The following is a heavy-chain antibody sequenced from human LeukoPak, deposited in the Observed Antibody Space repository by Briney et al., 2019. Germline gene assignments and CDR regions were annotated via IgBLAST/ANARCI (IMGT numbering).Heavy chain of an antibody. V-gene: IGHV3-7*01. CDR2: IKQDGSEK. Sequence: GGSLRLSCAASGFTFSSYWMSWVRQAPGKGLEWVANIKQDGSEKYYVDSVKGRFIISRDNARNSLYLQMNSLRAEDTAVYYCARVGYSDFWSGYYWDYWGQGTLATVSS. J-gene: IGHJ4*02. D-gene: IGHD3-3*01. CDR1: GFTFSSYW. CDR3: ARVGYSDFWSGYYWDY.